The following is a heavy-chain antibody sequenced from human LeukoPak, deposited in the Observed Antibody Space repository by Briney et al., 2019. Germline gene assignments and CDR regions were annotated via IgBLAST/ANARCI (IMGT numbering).Heavy chain of an antibody. D-gene: IGHD3-10*01. Sequence: GGSLRLSCAASGFTFGNYVIHWVRQAPGKGLEWVAVTSSDLNVKLYADSVKGRFTISRDNSRSTLYLQMNSLRPEDTAIYYCAREGYYGSGSPPSLYFDYWGQGTLVTVSS. J-gene: IGHJ4*02. CDR2: TSSDLNVK. CDR3: AREGYYGSGSPPSLYFDY. CDR1: GFTFGNYV. V-gene: IGHV3-30-3*01.